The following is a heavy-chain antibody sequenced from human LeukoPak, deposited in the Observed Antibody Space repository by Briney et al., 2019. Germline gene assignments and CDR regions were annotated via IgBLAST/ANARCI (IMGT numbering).Heavy chain of an antibody. D-gene: IGHD3-10*01. CDR2: ISSSSSYI. Sequence: GGSLRLSCAASGFTFSSYSMNWVRQAPGKGLEWVSSISSSSSYIYYADSVKGRFTISRDNAKNSLYLQMNSLRAEDTAVYYCARGVPYYYGSGSSQYYYGMDVWGQGTTVTVPS. J-gene: IGHJ6*02. CDR3: ARGVPYYYGSGSSQYYYGMDV. CDR1: GFTFSSYS. V-gene: IGHV3-21*01.